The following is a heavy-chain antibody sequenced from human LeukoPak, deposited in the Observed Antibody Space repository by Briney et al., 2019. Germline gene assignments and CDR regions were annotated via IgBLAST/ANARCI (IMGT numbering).Heavy chain of an antibody. D-gene: IGHD7-27*01. V-gene: IGHV4-59*01. J-gene: IGHJ3*02. Sequence: SETLSLTCTVSGGSINSYFWSWIRQPPGKGLEWIGYIYYTGSTNYNPSLKSRVTMSVDTSKNQFSLNLSSVTTADTAVYFCARDRANWGSRDAFDIWGRGTMVTVSS. CDR2: IYYTGST. CDR1: GGSINSYF. CDR3: ARDRANWGSRDAFDI.